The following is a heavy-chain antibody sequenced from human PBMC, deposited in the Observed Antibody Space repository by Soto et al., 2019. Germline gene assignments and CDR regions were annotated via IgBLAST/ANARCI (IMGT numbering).Heavy chain of an antibody. J-gene: IGHJ4*02. CDR2: ISAYNGNT. CDR1: GYTFTSYG. D-gene: IGHD6-19*01. V-gene: IGHV1-18*04. Sequence: GASVKVSCKASGYTFTSYGISWVRQAPGQGLEWMGWISAYNGNTNYAQKLQDRVTMTTDTSTSTAYMELRSLKSDDTAVYYCARDVAVARDFDYWGQGTLVTVSS. CDR3: ARDVAVARDFDY.